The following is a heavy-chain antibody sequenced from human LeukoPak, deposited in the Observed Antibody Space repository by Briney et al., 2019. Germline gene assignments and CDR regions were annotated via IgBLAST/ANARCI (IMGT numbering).Heavy chain of an antibody. D-gene: IGHD3-10*01. CDR1: GFTFSIYS. Sequence: PGGSLRLSCAASGFTFSIYSMNWVRQAPGKGLEWVSSISSSSSYIYYADSVKGRFTISRDNAKNSLYLQMNSLRAEDTAVYYCAREKLLWFGELFQAPKYYGMDVWGQGTTVTVSS. CDR3: AREKLLWFGELFQAPKYYGMDV. V-gene: IGHV3-21*01. CDR2: ISSSSSYI. J-gene: IGHJ6*02.